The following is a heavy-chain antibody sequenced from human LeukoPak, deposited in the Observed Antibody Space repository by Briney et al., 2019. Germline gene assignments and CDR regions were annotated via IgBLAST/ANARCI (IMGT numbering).Heavy chain of an antibody. CDR1: GGSISSGGYS. J-gene: IGHJ2*01. V-gene: IGHV4-30-2*01. CDR3: ARGGCSGGSCYPGFLWYFDL. Sequence: SETLSLTCAVSGGSISSGGYSWSWIRQPPGKGLEWIGYIYHSGSTYYNPSLKSRVTISVDRSKNQFSLKLSSVTAADTAVYYCARGGCSGGSCYPGFLWYFDLWGRGTLVTVSS. CDR2: IYHSGST. D-gene: IGHD2-15*01.